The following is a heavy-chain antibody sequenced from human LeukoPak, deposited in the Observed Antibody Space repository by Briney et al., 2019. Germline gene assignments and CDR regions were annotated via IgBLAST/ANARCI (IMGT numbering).Heavy chain of an antibody. V-gene: IGHV4-59*01. CDR2: IYYSGST. CDR3: ARTNPSYSYGVWYFDL. CDR1: GGSISSYY. J-gene: IGHJ2*01. Sequence: SETLSLTCTVSGGSISSYYWSWIRQPPGKGLEWIGYIYYSGSTNYNPSLKSRVTISVDTSKNQFSLKLSSVTAADTAVYYCARTNPSYSYGVWYFDLWGRGTLVTVSS. D-gene: IGHD5-18*01.